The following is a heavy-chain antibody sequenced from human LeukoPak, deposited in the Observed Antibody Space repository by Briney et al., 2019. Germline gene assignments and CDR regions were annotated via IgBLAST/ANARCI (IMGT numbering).Heavy chain of an antibody. Sequence: GGSLRLSCAASGFTFSSYWMHWVRQAPGKGLVWVSRINSDGSSTSYADSVKGRFTISRDNAKNTLYLQMNNLRAEDSAVYYCVTSYCSGGSCYSASGYWGQGTLVTVSS. CDR3: VTSYCSGGSCYSASGY. CDR1: GFTFSSYW. D-gene: IGHD2-15*01. CDR2: INSDGSST. J-gene: IGHJ4*02. V-gene: IGHV3-74*01.